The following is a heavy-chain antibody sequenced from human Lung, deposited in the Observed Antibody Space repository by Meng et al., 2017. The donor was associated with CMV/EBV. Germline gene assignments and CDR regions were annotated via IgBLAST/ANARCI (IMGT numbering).Heavy chain of an antibody. CDR3: AKPRSGFVVVPAAIDA. V-gene: IGHV3-30*04. J-gene: IGHJ5*01. CDR1: GYTFSGHA. D-gene: IGHD2-2*01. Sequence: GGSXRLXCAASGYTFSGHAMHGVRQAPGKGLEWVALMSYDGSKTFYADFVKGRFTMSRDNSRNTLYLQMSGLITDDTAVYYCAKPRSGFVVVPAAIDAWGQGXLVTVSS. CDR2: MSYDGSKT.